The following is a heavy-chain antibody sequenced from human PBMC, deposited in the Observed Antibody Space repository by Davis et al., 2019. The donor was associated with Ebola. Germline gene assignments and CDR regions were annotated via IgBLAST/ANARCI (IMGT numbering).Heavy chain of an antibody. Sequence: GESLKISCAASGFTFSSYWMHWVRQAPGKGLVWVSRINTDGSFTDYADSVKGRFTISRDNAKNTLYLQMNSLRAEDTAVYYCARAYGYGGDYWGQGTLVTVSS. D-gene: IGHD4-23*01. V-gene: IGHV3-74*01. CDR2: INTDGSFT. CDR1: GFTFSSYW. CDR3: ARAYGYGGDY. J-gene: IGHJ4*02.